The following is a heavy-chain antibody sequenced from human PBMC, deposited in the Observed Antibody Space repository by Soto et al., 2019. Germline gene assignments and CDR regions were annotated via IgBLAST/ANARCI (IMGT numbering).Heavy chain of an antibody. Sequence: ASVKVSGKASGGTFSSYAISWVRQAPGQGLEWMGGIIPIFGTANYAQKFQGRVTITADKSTSTAYMELSSLRSEDTAVYYCARGNIKRSIAANEEDYYGMDVWGQGTTVTVYS. CDR1: GGTFSSYA. V-gene: IGHV1-69*06. D-gene: IGHD6-6*01. J-gene: IGHJ6*02. CDR2: IIPIFGTA. CDR3: ARGNIKRSIAANEEDYYGMDV.